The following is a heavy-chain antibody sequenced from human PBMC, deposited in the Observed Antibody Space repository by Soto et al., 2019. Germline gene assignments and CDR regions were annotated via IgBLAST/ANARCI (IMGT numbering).Heavy chain of an antibody. CDR1: GFTFSSSD. CDR3: VRGTTSGAFDI. Sequence: QVQLMESGGGVVQPGRSLRLSCAASGFTFSSSDIHWVRQAPGKGPEWVAHISIDKYRQYYADPVKGRFTGSRDNSKNTVSLQMTSLRPDDTAVYYCVRGTTSGAFDIWGHGTMVTVSS. J-gene: IGHJ3*02. D-gene: IGHD1-26*01. CDR2: ISIDKYRQ. V-gene: IGHV3-30*03.